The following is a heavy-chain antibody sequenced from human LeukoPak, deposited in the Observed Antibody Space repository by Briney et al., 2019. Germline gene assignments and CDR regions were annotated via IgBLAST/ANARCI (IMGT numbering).Heavy chain of an antibody. J-gene: IGHJ4*02. Sequence: PGGSLRLSCVDSGFTFTNAWMNWVRQAPGKGLEWVGRIKSKTDGGTTDYAAPVKGRFTISRDDSKNTLYLQMNSLKTEDTAVYYCSTTYYYDSSEGYWGQGTLVTVSS. CDR3: STTYYYDSSEGY. D-gene: IGHD3-22*01. V-gene: IGHV3-15*07. CDR1: GFTFTNAW. CDR2: IKSKTDGGTT.